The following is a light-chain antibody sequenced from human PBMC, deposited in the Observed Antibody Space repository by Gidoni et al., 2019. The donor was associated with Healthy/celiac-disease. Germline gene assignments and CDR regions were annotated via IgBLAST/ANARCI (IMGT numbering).Light chain of an antibody. Sequence: QSALTQPRSVSGSPGQSVTISCTGTSSDVGSYNDVSWYQQHPGKAPKLMIYDVSNRPSGVPDRFSGSKSGNTASLTISGLQAEDEAYYYCCSYAGSYVFGTGTKVTVL. J-gene: IGLJ1*01. V-gene: IGLV2-11*01. CDR1: SSDVGSYND. CDR2: DVS. CDR3: CSYAGSYV.